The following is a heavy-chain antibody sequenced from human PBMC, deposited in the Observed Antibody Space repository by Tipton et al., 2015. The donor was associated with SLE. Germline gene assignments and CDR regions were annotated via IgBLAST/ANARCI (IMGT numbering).Heavy chain of an antibody. J-gene: IGHJ5*02. CDR3: ARDRWESFYWFDP. Sequence: LRLSCTVSGGSISSGSDYWSWIRQPAGKGLEWIGRIYARGGTNYNPSLKGRVTISVDTSKNQFSLKLTSVTAADTAVYYCARDRWESFYWFDPWGQGTLVTVSS. V-gene: IGHV4-61*02. CDR2: IYARGGT. D-gene: IGHD1-26*01. CDR1: GGSISSGSDY.